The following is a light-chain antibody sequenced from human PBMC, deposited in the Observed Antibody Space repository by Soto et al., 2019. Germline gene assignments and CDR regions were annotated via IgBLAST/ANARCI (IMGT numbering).Light chain of an antibody. J-gene: IGKJ1*01. CDR3: QQYGSSPTT. V-gene: IGKV3-20*01. CDR2: GAS. CDR1: QSVSSSY. Sequence: EIVLTQSPGTLSLCPGERATLSCRASQSVSSSYLGWYQQKPGQAPRLLIYGASSRATGIPDRFSGSGSGTDFTLTISRLEPEDFAVYYCQQYGSSPTTFGQGTKVDIK.